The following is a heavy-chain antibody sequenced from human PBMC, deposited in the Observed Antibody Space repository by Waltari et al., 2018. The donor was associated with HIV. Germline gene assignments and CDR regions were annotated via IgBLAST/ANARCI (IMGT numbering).Heavy chain of an antibody. V-gene: IGHV3-7*01. CDR3: TKGTTHDN. CDR1: AFNFNHPC. D-gene: IGHD1-1*01. Sequence: EVRPVESGAGLVQPGGSLSLSCAVSAFNFNHPCRTGVRQAPGKGLEWVANIKQDGSQKHYVDSAKGRLTISRDNAKNSVFLQMNDLREDDTATYYCTKGTTHDNWGQGTLVTVSS. CDR2: IKQDGSQK. J-gene: IGHJ4*02.